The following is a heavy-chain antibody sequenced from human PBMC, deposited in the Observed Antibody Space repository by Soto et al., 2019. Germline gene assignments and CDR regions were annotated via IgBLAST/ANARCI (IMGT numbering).Heavy chain of an antibody. Sequence: QVQLVESGGGVVQPGRSLRLSCAASGFTFSSYAMHWVRQAPGKGLEWVAVISYDGSNKYYADSVKGRFTISRDKSKNTLYLQMNSRRAEDTAVYYCARDIARFGELLYYWGQGTLVTVSS. V-gene: IGHV3-30-3*01. CDR1: GFTFSSYA. D-gene: IGHD3-10*01. J-gene: IGHJ4*02. CDR2: ISYDGSNK. CDR3: ARDIARFGELLYY.